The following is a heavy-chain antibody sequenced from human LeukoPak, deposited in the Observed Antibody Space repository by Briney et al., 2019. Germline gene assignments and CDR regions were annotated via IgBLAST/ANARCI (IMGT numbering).Heavy chain of an antibody. J-gene: IGHJ4*02. V-gene: IGHV3-74*01. CDR1: GFTFSSYW. D-gene: IGHD5-24*01. CDR3: GRDTGYGYNSYFDY. Sequence: PGGSLRLSCAASGFTFSSYWMHWVRQAPGKGLVWVSRINGDGRSTSYADSVKGRFTISRDNAKNTVYLQMNSLRVDDTAVYYCGRDTGYGYNSYFDYWGQGTLVTVSS. CDR2: INGDGRST.